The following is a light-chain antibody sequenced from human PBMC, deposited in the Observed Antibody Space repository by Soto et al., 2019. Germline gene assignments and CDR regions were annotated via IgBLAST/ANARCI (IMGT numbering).Light chain of an antibody. J-gene: IGLJ2*01. CDR1: SSDVGGFDY. CDR2: DVS. CDR3: CSYAGNVL. Sequence: QSALTQPRSVSGSPGQSVTISCTGTSSDVGGFDYVSWYQQLPDKAPKLIIYDVSKRPSGVPDRFFGSKSGNTASLTIAGLQAEDEADYYCCSYAGNVLFGGGTKLTVL. V-gene: IGLV2-11*01.